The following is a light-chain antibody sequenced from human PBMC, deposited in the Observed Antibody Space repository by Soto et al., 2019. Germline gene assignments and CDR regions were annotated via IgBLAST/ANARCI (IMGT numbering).Light chain of an antibody. Sequence: EIVLTQSPGTLSLSPGERATLSCRASQSVSSNLAWYQQKPGQAPRLLIHGASARATGIPARFSGSGSGTDFTLTISGLEPEDFAVYYCQQYGTTFGQGTKVDIK. CDR1: QSVSSN. J-gene: IGKJ1*01. CDR2: GAS. V-gene: IGKV3-20*01. CDR3: QQYGTT.